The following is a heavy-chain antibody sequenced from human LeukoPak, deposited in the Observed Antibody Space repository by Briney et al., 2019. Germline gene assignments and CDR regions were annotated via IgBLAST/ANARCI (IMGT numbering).Heavy chain of an antibody. CDR3: ASGAYYDILTGYYPQNYYLDY. D-gene: IGHD3-9*01. CDR2: INHSGST. Sequence: SETLSLTCAVYGGSFSGYYWSWIRQPPGKGLEWIGEINHSGSTNYNPYLKRRSTTSVDTSHNQFSLKPSSVTAADTAVYYCASGAYYDILTGYYPQNYYLDYWGQGTLVTVSS. J-gene: IGHJ4*02. CDR1: GGSFSGYY. V-gene: IGHV4-34*01.